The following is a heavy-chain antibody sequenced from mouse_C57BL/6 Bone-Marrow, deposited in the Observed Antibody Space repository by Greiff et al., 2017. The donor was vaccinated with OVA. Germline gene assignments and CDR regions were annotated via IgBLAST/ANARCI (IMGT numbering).Heavy chain of an antibody. Sequence: LQESGAELARPGASVKLSCKASGYTFTSSGISWVKQRTGQGLEWIGEIYPRSGNTYYNEKFKGKAKLTADKSSSTGEMGLRSLTSEDSAVYVCARGRYGRAWFAYWGQGTLVTVSA. CDR2: IYPRSGNT. CDR1: GYTFTSSG. V-gene: IGHV1-81*01. J-gene: IGHJ3*01. CDR3: ARGRYGRAWFAY. D-gene: IGHD1-1*01.